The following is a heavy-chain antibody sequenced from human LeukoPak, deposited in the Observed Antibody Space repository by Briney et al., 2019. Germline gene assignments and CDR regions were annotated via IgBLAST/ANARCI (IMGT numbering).Heavy chain of an antibody. D-gene: IGHD4-17*01. J-gene: IGHJ4*02. V-gene: IGHV3-15*01. CDR2: IKRKKDGGTT. CDR1: GFTFSEAW. Sequence: PGGSLRLSCADSGFTFSEAWMSWVRHAPGEGLERGGRIKRKKDGGTTDYTAPVKGTFTISREDSKKTRYMQMNRLRTEGTAVFYCTPHNSITTQLNKFDSWGQGTLVTVSS. CDR3: TPHNSITTQLNKFDS.